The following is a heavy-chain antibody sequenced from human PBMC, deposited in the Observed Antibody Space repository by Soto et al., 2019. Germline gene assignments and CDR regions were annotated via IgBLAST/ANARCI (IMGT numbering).Heavy chain of an antibody. CDR3: ARARVGMATMGDY. J-gene: IGHJ4*02. CDR1: GFTFNTYS. D-gene: IGHD5-12*01. Sequence: EVQLVESGGALIQPGGSLRLSCVASGFTFNTYSMNWVRQAPGKGLEWVSYINSGSSNIYYADSVKGRVTVLRDNAKNSLLLQMSSLRDEDTAVYCCARARVGMATMGDYWGQGTLVTVSS. V-gene: IGHV3-48*02. CDR2: INSGSSNI.